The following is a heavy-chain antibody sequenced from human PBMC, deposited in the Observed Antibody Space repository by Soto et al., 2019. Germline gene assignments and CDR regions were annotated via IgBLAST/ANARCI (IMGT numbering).Heavy chain of an antibody. V-gene: IGHV1-2*04. J-gene: IGHJ2*01. CDR1: GYTFTGYY. CDR3: AILSPQPRGSEGDLNWYSDP. CDR2: INPNSGGT. Sequence: QVQLVQSGAEVKKPGASVKVSCKASGYTFTGYYMHWVRQAPGQGLEWMGWINPNSGGTNYAQKFQGWVTMTRDTSISPAYMELRRWRSDEPAVYYWAILSPQPRGSEGDLNWYSDPWAVAPWSLSPQ. D-gene: IGHD3-10*01.